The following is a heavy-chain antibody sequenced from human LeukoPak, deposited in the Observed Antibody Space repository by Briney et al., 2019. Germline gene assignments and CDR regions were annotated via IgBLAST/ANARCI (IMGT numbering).Heavy chain of an antibody. J-gene: IGHJ4*02. CDR1: GFAFSTST. V-gene: IGHV3-30*04. CDR2: ISYDVTHK. D-gene: IGHD2-2*01. Sequence: GGSLRLSCAASGFAFSTSTMHWVRQAPGKGPEWVSVISYDVTHKYYSDAVGGRFTISRDNFKNTVYLQMNSLRAEDTAVYYCAKVGPGCSSTSCYPGYWGQGTLVTVSS. CDR3: AKVGPGCSSTSCYPGY.